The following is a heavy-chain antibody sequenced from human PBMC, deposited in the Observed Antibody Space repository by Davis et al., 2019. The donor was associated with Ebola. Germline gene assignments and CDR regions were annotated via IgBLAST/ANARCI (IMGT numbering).Heavy chain of an antibody. CDR3: ARTDLEGYCSGGSCYSWCDP. V-gene: IGHV1-58*01. J-gene: IGHJ5*02. CDR2: IVVGSGNT. D-gene: IGHD2-15*01. Sequence: ASSVQVSCMASGFTFTSSAVQWLRHARRQRLARLGWIVVGSGNTNSAPKFQERVTITRDMSTSTAYMELSSLRSEDTAVYYCARTDLEGYCSGGSCYSWCDPWGQGTLVTVSS. CDR1: GFTFTSSA.